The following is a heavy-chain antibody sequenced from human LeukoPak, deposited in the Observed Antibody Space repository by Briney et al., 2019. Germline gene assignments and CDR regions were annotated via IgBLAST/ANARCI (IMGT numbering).Heavy chain of an antibody. J-gene: IGHJ4*02. CDR1: GGSFSGYY. CDR3: ARGWRCQLPF. V-gene: IGHV4-34*01. D-gene: IGHD2-2*01. Sequence: SETLSLTCAVYGGSFSGYYWSWIRQPPGKGLEWIGEINHSGSTNYNPSLKSRVTISVDTSKNQFSLKLSSVTAADTAVYYCARGWRCQLPFWGQGTLVTVSS. CDR2: INHSGST.